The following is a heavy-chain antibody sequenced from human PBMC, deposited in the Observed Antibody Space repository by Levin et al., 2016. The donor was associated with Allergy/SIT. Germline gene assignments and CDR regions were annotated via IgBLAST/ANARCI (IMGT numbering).Heavy chain of an antibody. CDR3: ARRSTLRYCSSTSCYVGWFDP. Sequence: ASVKVSCKASGYTFTGYYMHWVRQAPGQGLEWMGWINPNSGGTNYAQKFQGRVTMTRDTSISTAYMELSRLRSDDTAVYYCARRSTLRYCSSTSCYVGWFDPWGQGTLVTVSS. V-gene: IGHV1-2*02. D-gene: IGHD2-2*01. CDR1: GYTFTGYY. J-gene: IGHJ5*02. CDR2: INPNSGGT.